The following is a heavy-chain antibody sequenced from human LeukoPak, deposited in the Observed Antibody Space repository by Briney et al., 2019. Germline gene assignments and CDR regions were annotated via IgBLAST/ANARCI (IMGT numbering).Heavy chain of an antibody. CDR2: IYYSGST. D-gene: IGHD5-12*01. CDR3: ARVGYSGYDYNY. J-gene: IGHJ4*02. V-gene: IGHV4-4*02. Sequence: SETLSLTCAVSGGSISSSNWWIWVRQPPGKGLEWIGYIYYSGSTNYNPSLKSRVTISVDTSKNQFSLKLSSVTAADTAVYYCARVGYSGYDYNYWGQGTLVTVSS. CDR1: GGSISSSNW.